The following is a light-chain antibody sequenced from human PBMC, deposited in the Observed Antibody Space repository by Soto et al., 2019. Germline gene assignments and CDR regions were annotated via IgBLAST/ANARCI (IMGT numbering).Light chain of an antibody. J-gene: IGKJ1*01. CDR2: GAS. V-gene: IGKV3-15*01. CDR1: QSVSSN. CDR3: QQYNNWPPWT. Sequence: EIVMTQSPATLSVSPGERATLSCRASQSVSSNLAWYQQKPGQAPRLLIYGASTRATGIPARFSGSGSGTDFPPTISRPQSEDFAVYYCQQYNNWPPWTFGQGTKVEIK.